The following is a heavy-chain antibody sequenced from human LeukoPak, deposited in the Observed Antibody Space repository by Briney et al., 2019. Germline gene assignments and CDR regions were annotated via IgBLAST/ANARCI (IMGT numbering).Heavy chain of an antibody. CDR3: AKVEESSSSDY. D-gene: IGHD6-13*01. J-gene: IGHJ4*02. CDR1: GFTVSSNY. V-gene: IGHV3-66*01. CDR2: IYSGGST. Sequence: GGSLRLSCAASGFTVSSNYMSWVRQAPGKGLEWVSVIYSGGSTYYADSVKGRFTISRGNSKNTLYLQMNSLRAEDTAVYYCAKVEESSSSDYWGQGTLVAVSS.